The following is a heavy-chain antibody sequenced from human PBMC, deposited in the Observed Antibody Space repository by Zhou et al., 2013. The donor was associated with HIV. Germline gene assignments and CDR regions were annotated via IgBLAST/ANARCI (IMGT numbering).Heavy chain of an antibody. CDR1: GYSISNGYY. Sequence: QVQLQESGPGLVKPSDTLSLTCAVSGYSISNGYYWGWIRQPPGRRLEWIGSISHSESTFYIPSLKSRLTISVDTSKNEISLKLRSVTAADSAVYFCARYHSGSSQXYFDYWGQGXLVTGLL. CDR2: ISHSEST. V-gene: IGHV4-38-2*01. J-gene: IGHJ4*02. CDR3: ARYHSGSSQXYFDY. D-gene: IGHD2-15*01.